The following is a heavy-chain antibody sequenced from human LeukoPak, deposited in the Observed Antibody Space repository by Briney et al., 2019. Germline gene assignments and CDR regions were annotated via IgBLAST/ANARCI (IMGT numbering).Heavy chain of an antibody. CDR3: AGDISSSGGLEY. Sequence: GGSLRLSCAASGFTFSRYCMHWVRQAPGKGLEWVANIKQDGSTEYYVDSVKDRFTISRDNAKNSLFLQVNSLRAEDTAVYYCAGDISSSGGLEYWGQGTLVTVSS. CDR2: IKQDGSTE. D-gene: IGHD6-6*01. V-gene: IGHV3-7*04. CDR1: GFTFSRYC. J-gene: IGHJ4*02.